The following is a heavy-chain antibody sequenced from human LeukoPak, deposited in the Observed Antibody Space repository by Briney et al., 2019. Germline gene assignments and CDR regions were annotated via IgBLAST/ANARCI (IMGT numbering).Heavy chain of an antibody. CDR2: INHSGST. CDR1: GGSFSGYY. D-gene: IGHD2-2*02. J-gene: IGHJ3*02. Sequence: SETLSLTCAVYGGSFSGYYWSWIRQPPGKGLEWIGEINHSGSTNYNPSLKSRVTISVDTSKNQFSLKLSSVTAADTAVYYCARPGLGYCSSTSCYRSKGAFDIWGQGTMVTVSS. V-gene: IGHV4-34*01. CDR3: ARPGLGYCSSTSCYRSKGAFDI.